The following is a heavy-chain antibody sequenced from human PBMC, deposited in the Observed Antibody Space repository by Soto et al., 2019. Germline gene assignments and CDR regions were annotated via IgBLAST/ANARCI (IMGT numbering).Heavy chain of an antibody. V-gene: IGHV3-23*01. CDR1: GFTFSSYA. J-gene: IGHJ4*02. Sequence: GGSLRLSCAASGFTFSSYAMSWVRQAPGKGLEWVSAISGSGGSTYYADSVKGRFTISRDNSKNTLYLQMNSLRAEDTAVYYCAKELGDVLLWFGGFDYWGQGTLVTVSS. CDR3: AKELGDVLLWFGGFDY. CDR2: ISGSGGST. D-gene: IGHD3-10*01.